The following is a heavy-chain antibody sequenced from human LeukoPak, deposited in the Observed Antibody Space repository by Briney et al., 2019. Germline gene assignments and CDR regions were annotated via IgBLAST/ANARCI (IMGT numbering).Heavy chain of an antibody. D-gene: IGHD2-2*01. CDR3: ARQPRSYCSSTSCHPSCFDY. Sequence: SETLSLTCTVSGGSISSYYWSWIRQPAGKGLEWIGRIYTSGSTNYNPSLKSRVTISVDTSKNQFSLKLSSVTAADTAVYYCARQPRSYCSSTSCHPSCFDYWGQGTLVTVSS. CDR1: GGSISSYY. J-gene: IGHJ4*02. CDR2: IYTSGST. V-gene: IGHV4-4*07.